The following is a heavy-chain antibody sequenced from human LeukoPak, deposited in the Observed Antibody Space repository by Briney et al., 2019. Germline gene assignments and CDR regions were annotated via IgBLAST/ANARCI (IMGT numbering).Heavy chain of an antibody. J-gene: IGHJ5*02. CDR2: IYYSGST. Sequence: SETLSLTCSVSGGSISSSSYYWDWIRQPPGKGLEWIGNIYYSGSTTYNPSVKSRVTISVDTSKNQFSLKLNSVTAADTAVYYCARYSSSSGWFDPWGQGTLVTVSS. CDR3: ARYSSSSGWFDP. CDR1: GGSISSSSYY. V-gene: IGHV4-39*01. D-gene: IGHD6-6*01.